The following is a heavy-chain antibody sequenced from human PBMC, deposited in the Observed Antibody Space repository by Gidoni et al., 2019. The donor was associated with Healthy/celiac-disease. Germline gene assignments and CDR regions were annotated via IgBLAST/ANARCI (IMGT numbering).Heavy chain of an antibody. D-gene: IGHD4-17*01. CDR1: GGSLSSSNW. V-gene: IGHV4-4*02. CDR2: IYHSGST. Sequence: QVQLQESGPGLVKPSGTLSPTCAVPGGSLSSSNWWSWVRQPPGKGLEWIGEIYHSGSTNYNPSLKSRVTISVDKSKNQFSLKLSSVTAADTAVYYCARGSGDYGLNRDFDYWGQGTLVTVSS. CDR3: ARGSGDYGLNRDFDY. J-gene: IGHJ4*02.